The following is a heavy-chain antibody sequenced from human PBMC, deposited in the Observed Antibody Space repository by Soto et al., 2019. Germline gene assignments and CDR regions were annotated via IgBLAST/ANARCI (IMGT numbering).Heavy chain of an antibody. V-gene: IGHV3-33*01. Sequence: GSLRLSCAASGFTFSSYGMHWVRQAPGKGLEWVAVIWYDGSNKYYADSVKGRFTISRDNSKNTLYLQMNSLRAEDTAVYYCARDRAVAGTPVTPSYWGQGTLVTVSS. CDR1: GFTFSSYG. J-gene: IGHJ4*02. CDR2: IWYDGSNK. D-gene: IGHD6-19*01. CDR3: ARDRAVAGTPVTPSY.